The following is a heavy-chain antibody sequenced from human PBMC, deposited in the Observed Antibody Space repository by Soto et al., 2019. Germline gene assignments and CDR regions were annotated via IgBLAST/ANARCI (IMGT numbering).Heavy chain of an antibody. Sequence: EVQLVESGGGLVQPGGSLRLSCAASGFIFSNSWMHWVRQAPGKGLVWVSRINSDGSSTDYADSVKGRFTISRDNAKNTMYLQMNSLRAEDTALYYCARDWSGPGNSAYYYYNMDVWGKGTTVPVSS. J-gene: IGHJ6*03. D-gene: IGHD3-3*01. CDR1: GFIFSNSW. V-gene: IGHV3-74*01. CDR3: ARDWSGPGNSAYYYYNMDV. CDR2: INSDGSST.